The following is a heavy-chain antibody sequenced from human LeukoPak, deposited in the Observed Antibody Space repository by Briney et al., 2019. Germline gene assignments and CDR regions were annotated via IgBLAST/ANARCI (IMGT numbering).Heavy chain of an antibody. CDR2: ICYSGST. D-gene: IGHD6-13*01. Sequence: SETLSLTCTVSGDSISSSTYYWAWIRQPPGKGLEWIGNICYSGSTYYNPSLKSRVTISIDTSKNHFSLELSSVTAADMAVYYCARGLYDGGSWFHFDSWGQGTLVTVSS. V-gene: IGHV4-39*02. J-gene: IGHJ4*02. CDR1: GDSISSSTYY. CDR3: ARGLYDGGSWFHFDS.